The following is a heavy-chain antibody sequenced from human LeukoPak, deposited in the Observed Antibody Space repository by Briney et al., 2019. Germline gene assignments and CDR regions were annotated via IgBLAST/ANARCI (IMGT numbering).Heavy chain of an antibody. CDR2: IGWNSATI. J-gene: IGHJ4*02. V-gene: IGHV3-9*01. CDR3: ARGGSYTSSTLDY. Sequence: PGWSLRLSCAASGFTFDDYGMHWVRQVPGKGLEWVSGIGWNSATIVYADSVKGRFTISRDNAKKSLYLQTNSLRAEDTAVYYCARGGSYTSSTLDYWGQGTLVTVSS. D-gene: IGHD1-26*01. CDR1: GFTFDDYG.